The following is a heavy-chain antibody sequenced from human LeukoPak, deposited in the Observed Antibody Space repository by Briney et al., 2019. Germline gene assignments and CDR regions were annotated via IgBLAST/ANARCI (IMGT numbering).Heavy chain of an antibody. CDR2: INPNSDFT. D-gene: IGHD1-1*01. Sequence: ASVKVSCKTSGYTFTKYYLHWVRQAPGQGLEWMGIINPNSDFTSYAQKFQSRVTMTRDTSTSTVYMELSSLRSDDTAVYYCARELGYSNAGLDYWGQGTLVTVSS. CDR3: ARELGYSNAGLDY. V-gene: IGHV1-46*01. CDR1: GYTFTKYY. J-gene: IGHJ4*02.